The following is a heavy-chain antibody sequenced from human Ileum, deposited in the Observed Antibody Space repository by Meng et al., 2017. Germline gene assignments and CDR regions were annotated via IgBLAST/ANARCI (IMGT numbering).Heavy chain of an antibody. D-gene: IGHD5-12*01. Sequence: GESLKISCSASGFTFDNYWMHWVRQAPGKGLVWLSCISSDGNKIYYADSVKGRFTISRDNSKKTLYVLMNSLRDEDTAVYYCVSDLEARPLFQFVSWGQGTLVTVSS. CDR2: ISSDGNKI. V-gene: IGHV3-74*01. CDR3: VSDLEARPLFQFVS. CDR1: GFTFDNYW. J-gene: IGHJ4*02.